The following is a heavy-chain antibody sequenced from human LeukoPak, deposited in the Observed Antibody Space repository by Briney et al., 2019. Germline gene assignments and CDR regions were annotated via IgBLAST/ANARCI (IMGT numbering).Heavy chain of an antibody. CDR2: IYPGDSDT. Sequence: GESLKISCKGSGYSFTSYWIGWVRQMPGKGLEWMGIIYPGDSDTRYSPSFQGQVTISADKSISTAYLQWSSLKASDTAMYYCARTLVVPVDLMAGYPGAFDIWGQGTMVTVSS. V-gene: IGHV5-51*01. CDR3: ARTLVVPVDLMAGYPGAFDI. J-gene: IGHJ3*02. D-gene: IGHD2-15*01. CDR1: GYSFTSYW.